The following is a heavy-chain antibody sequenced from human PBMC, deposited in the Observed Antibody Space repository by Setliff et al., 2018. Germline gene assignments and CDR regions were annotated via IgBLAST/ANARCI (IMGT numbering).Heavy chain of an antibody. CDR3: ARGLPGSGYSSGVLDF. V-gene: IGHV3-74*01. CDR2: IDPYGSFT. D-gene: IGHD3-9*01. CDR1: GFSFSDHS. J-gene: IGHJ4*03. Sequence: PGGSLRLSCATSGFSFSDHSMDWVRQAPGKGLVWVSRIDPYGSFTAYADSVKGRFTISRDNAKDTVYLQMNSLRVDDTAVYYCARGLPGSGYSSGVLDFWGQGTMVTVSS.